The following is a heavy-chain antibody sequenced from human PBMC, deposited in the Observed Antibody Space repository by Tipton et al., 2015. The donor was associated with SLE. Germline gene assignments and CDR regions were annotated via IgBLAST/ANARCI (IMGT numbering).Heavy chain of an antibody. J-gene: IGHJ3*02. CDR3: ARDTLENGVVVAAAAFDI. CDR1: GGSFSGYY. CDR2: INHSGST. Sequence: LTCAVYGGSFSGYYWSWIRQPPGKGLEWIGEINHSGSTNYNPSLKSRVTISVDTSKNQFSLKLSSVTAADTALYYCARDTLENGVVVAAAAFDIWGQGTMVTVSS. D-gene: IGHD2-15*01. V-gene: IGHV4-34*01.